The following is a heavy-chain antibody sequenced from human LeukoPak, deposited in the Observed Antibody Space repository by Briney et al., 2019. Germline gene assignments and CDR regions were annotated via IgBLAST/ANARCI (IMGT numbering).Heavy chain of an antibody. CDR1: GFTFSSYG. CDR2: IRYDGSNK. CDR3: AKPNCTNAVCLYYFDY. D-gene: IGHD2-8*01. V-gene: IGHV3-30*02. J-gene: IGHJ4*02. Sequence: GGSLRLYCAASGFTFSSYGMHWVRQAPGKGLEWVAFIRYDGSNKYYADSVKGRFTISRDNSKNTLYLQMNSLRAEDTAVYYCAKPNCTNAVCLYYFDYWGQGTLVTVSS.